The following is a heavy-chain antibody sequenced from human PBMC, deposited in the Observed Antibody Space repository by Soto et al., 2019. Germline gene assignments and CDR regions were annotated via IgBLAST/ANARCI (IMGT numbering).Heavy chain of an antibody. J-gene: IGHJ6*02. CDR1: GYTFTSDH. CDR3: ARGYYYGSGRPTPGGMDV. CDR2: ISTYTGNT. D-gene: IGHD3-10*01. Sequence: QVHLVQSGAEVKKPGASVKVSCKASGYTFTSDHINWVRQAPGQGLEWMGWISTYTGNTNYAQKLQGRVTMTTDTSTSTAYMELRSLRSDDTAVYYCARGYYYGSGRPTPGGMDVWGQGTTVTVSS. V-gene: IGHV1-18*01.